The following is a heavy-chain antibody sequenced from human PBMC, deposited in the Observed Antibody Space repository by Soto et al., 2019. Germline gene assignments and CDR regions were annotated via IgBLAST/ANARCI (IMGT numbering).Heavy chain of an antibody. J-gene: IGHJ4*02. V-gene: IGHV3-30*18. Sequence: GGSLRLSCTVSGFTFSAFAMYWVRQAPGKGLEWVALISYDGTNEDYAESVRGRFTISRDNSKNTLYLDMNSLSAEDSAVYFCAKGVVREPAYFDYWGQGTLVTVSS. CDR3: AKGVVREPAYFDY. CDR1: GFTFSAFA. CDR2: ISYDGTNE. D-gene: IGHD3-10*01.